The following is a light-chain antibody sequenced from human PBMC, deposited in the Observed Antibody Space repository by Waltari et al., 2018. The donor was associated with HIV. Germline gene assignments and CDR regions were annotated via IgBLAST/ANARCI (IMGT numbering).Light chain of an antibody. Sequence: QTVVTQEPSFSVSPGGTVTLTCGLSSGSVSTNYYPSWSKQSPAQAPRTLIYSTDMRSSGAPARFSGSILGNKAALTITGAQAEDEADYYCVVYLSSGSWVFGGGTKVTVL. J-gene: IGLJ3*02. CDR2: STD. V-gene: IGLV8-61*01. CDR1: SGSVSTNYY. CDR3: VVYLSSGSWV.